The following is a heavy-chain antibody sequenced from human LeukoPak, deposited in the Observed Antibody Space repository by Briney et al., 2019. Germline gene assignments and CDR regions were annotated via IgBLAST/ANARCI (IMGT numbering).Heavy chain of an antibody. D-gene: IGHD3-22*01. J-gene: IGHJ4*02. V-gene: IGHV4-34*01. Sequence: PSETLSLTCAVYGGSFSGYYWSWIRQPPGKGLEWIGEINHSGSTNYNPSLKSRVTISVDTSKNQFSLKLSSVTAADTAVYYCASGDSSGYYYSAGRDFDYWGQGTPVTVSS. CDR2: INHSGST. CDR1: GGSFSGYY. CDR3: ASGDSSGYYYSAGRDFDY.